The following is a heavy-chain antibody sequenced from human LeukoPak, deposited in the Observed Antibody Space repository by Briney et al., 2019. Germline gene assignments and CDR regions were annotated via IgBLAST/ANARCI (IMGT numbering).Heavy chain of an antibody. V-gene: IGHV4-59*11. CDR3: ARGEYQLPDGY. Sequence: SETLSLTCSVSGASISSHYWSWTRQPPGKGLEWIGYIHYSGSTNCNPSLKSRVTISLDTSKNQFSLKLTSVTAADTAVYYCARGEYQLPDGYWGQGTLVTVSS. CDR1: GASISSHY. J-gene: IGHJ4*02. D-gene: IGHD2-2*01. CDR2: IHYSGST.